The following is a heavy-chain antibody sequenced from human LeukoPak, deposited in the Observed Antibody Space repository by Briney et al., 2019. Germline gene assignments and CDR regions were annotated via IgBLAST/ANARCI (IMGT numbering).Heavy chain of an antibody. J-gene: IGHJ6*03. CDR3: ARVVGGSYGVYYYYYMDV. V-gene: IGHV1-18*01. CDR2: ISAYNGNT. CDR1: GGTFTSYG. D-gene: IGHD1-26*01. Sequence: GASVKVSCKASGGTFTSYGISWVRQAPGQGLEWMGWISAYNGNTNYAQKLQGRVTMTTDTSTSTAYMELRSLRSDDTAVYYCARVVGGSYGVYYYYYMDVWGKGTTVTVSS.